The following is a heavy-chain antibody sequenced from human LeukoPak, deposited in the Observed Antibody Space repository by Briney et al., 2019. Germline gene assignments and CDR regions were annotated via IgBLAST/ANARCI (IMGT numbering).Heavy chain of an antibody. CDR3: ARLGYSYGNRKGNFDY. J-gene: IGHJ4*02. CDR1: GGSISSGSYY. D-gene: IGHD5-18*01. CDR2: IYYSGST. Sequence: SQTLSLTCTVSGGSISSGSYYWSWIRQPPGKGLEWIGSIYYSGSTYYNPSLKSRVTISVDTSKNQFSLKLSSVTAADTAVYYCARLGYSYGNRKGNFDYWGQGTLVTVSS. V-gene: IGHV4-39*01.